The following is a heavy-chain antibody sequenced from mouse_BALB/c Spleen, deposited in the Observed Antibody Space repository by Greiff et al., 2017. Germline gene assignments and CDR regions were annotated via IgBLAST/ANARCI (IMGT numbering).Heavy chain of an antibody. J-gene: IGHJ2*01. V-gene: IGHV1-5*01. CDR2: IYPGNSDT. D-gene: IGHD1-1*01. CDR1: GYSFTSYW. Sequence: VQLQQSGTVLARPGASVKMSCKASGYSFTSYWMHWVKQRPGQGLEWIGAIYPGNSDTSYNQKFKGKAKLTAVTSASTAYMELSSLTNEDSAVYYCTRIPHYYGSSPFGYWGQGTTLTVSS. CDR3: TRIPHYYGSSPFGY.